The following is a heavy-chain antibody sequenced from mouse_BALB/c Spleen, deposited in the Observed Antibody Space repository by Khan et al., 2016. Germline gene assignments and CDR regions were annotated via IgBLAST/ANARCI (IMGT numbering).Heavy chain of an antibody. J-gene: IGHJ3*01. CDR2: INPGSGGT. CDR1: GYAFTNYL. D-gene: IGHD2-2*01. V-gene: IGHV1-54*01. CDR3: AGSDGYDGGYAY. Sequence: QVQLQQSGAELVRPGTSVKVSCKASGYAFTNYLIEWVKQRPGQGLEWIGVINPGSGGTNYNEKFKGKATLTADKSSSTAYMQLSSLTSDDSAVFFCAGSDGYDGGYAYWGQGTLVTVSA.